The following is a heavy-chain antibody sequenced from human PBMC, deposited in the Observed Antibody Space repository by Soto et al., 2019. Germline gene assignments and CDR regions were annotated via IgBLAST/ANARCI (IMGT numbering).Heavy chain of an antibody. CDR1: GYTFTTYG. V-gene: IGHV1-18*04. CDR2: VSPYNGDT. J-gene: IGHJ6*02. CDR3: AREVGHMDV. Sequence: GASVKVFCKAFGYTFTTYGINWVRQAPGQGLEWMGWVSPYNGDTTYAQKVQGRVTMTTDTSTRTAYLELRSLRSDDTAVYYCAREVGHMDVWGQGTTVTVS.